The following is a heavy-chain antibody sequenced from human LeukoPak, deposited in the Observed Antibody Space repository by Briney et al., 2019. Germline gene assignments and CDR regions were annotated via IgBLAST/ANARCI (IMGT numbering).Heavy chain of an antibody. CDR1: GGSISSTPYY. CDR3: ATSQAASYDF. V-gene: IGHV4-39*01. J-gene: IGHJ4*02. D-gene: IGHD2-15*01. Sequence: SETLSLTCTVSGGSISSTPYYWGWIRQPPGKGLEWIASIYYSGTTYYNPSLKSRVTISADTSTNQISLKLSSVTAADTALYYCATSQAASYDFWGQGTLVTVSS. CDR2: IYYSGTT.